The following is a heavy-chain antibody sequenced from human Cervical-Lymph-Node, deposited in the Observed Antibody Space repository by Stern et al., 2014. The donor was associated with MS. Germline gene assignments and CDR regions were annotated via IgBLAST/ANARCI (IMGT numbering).Heavy chain of an antibody. CDR1: GGSISSGSYY. J-gene: IGHJ6*02. Sequence: QVQLVESGPGLVKPSQTLSLTCTVSGGSISSGSYYWSWIRQPAGKGLEWIGRIYTSGSTNYKPYLKSRVTISVDTSKNQFSLKLSSGTAADTAVYYCARDCRLRYFDNYGMDVWGQGTTVTVSS. D-gene: IGHD3-9*01. CDR3: ARDCRLRYFDNYGMDV. CDR2: IYTSGST. V-gene: IGHV4-61*02.